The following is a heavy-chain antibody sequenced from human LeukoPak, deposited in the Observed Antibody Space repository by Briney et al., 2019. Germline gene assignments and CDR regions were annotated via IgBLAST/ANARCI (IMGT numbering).Heavy chain of an antibody. J-gene: IGHJ4*02. V-gene: IGHV3-21*01. CDR2: ISSSSSYI. CDR3: TREPEAFFWSGYYRTSFDY. D-gene: IGHD3-3*01. Sequence: PGGSLRLSCAASGFTFSSYSMNWVRQVPGKGLEWVSSISSSSSYIYYADSVKGRFTISRDNAKNSLYLQMNSLRAEDTAVYYCTREPEAFFWSGYYRTSFDYWGQGTLVTVSS. CDR1: GFTFSSYS.